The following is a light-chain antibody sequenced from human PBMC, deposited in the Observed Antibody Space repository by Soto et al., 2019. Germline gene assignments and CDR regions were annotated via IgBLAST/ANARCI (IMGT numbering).Light chain of an antibody. CDR1: SSDVGGYNY. CDR3: SSYTSSSTLV. J-gene: IGLJ1*01. V-gene: IGLV2-14*01. CDR2: DVS. Sequence: QYALTQPASVSGSPGQSITISCTGTSSDVGGYNYVSWYQQHPGKAPKLMIYDVSNRPSGVSNRFSGSKSGNTASLTISGLQAEEEADYYCSSYTSSSTLVFGTGTKLTVL.